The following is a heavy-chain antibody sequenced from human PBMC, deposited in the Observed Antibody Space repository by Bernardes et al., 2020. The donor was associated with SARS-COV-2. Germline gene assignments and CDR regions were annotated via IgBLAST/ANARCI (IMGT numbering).Heavy chain of an antibody. CDR1: GFSLSTSGMC. Sequence: PTLVKPTQTLTLTCTFSGFSLSTSGMCVSWIRQPPGKALEWLALIDSDDGKYYSTSLKTRLTISKDTSKNQVVLTMTNMDPVDTATYYCARTARGYCSGGSCYSYHYYGMDVWGQGTTVTVSS. CDR3: ARTARGYCSGGSCYSYHYYGMDV. V-gene: IGHV2-70*01. D-gene: IGHD2-15*01. J-gene: IGHJ6*02. CDR2: IDSDDGK.